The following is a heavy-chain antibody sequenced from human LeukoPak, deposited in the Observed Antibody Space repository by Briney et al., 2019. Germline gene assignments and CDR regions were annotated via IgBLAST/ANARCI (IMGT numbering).Heavy chain of an antibody. CDR1: GGSFSGYY. J-gene: IGHJ2*01. CDR2: INHSGST. D-gene: IGHD6-13*01. CDR3: ARSSYRYFDL. Sequence: PSETLSLTCAVYGGSFSGYYWSWIRQPPGKGLEWIGEINHSGSTNYNPSLKSRVTISVDTSKNQFSLKLSSVTAADTAVYYCARSSYRYFDLWGRGTLVTVSS. V-gene: IGHV4-34*01.